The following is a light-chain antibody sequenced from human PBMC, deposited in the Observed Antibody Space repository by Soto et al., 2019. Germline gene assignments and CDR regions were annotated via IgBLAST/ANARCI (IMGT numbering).Light chain of an antibody. CDR1: QSVLYSPNNKNF. CDR3: HQYYSSPWT. J-gene: IGKJ1*01. V-gene: IGKV4-1*01. Sequence: DIVMTQSPDSMAVSLGERATIKCKSSQSVLYSPNNKNFLAWYQQKPGQSPKLLIYWASSRESGVPERFSGSGSGTEFALTINRLQAEDVAIYYCHQYYSSPWTFGQGTKVEIK. CDR2: WAS.